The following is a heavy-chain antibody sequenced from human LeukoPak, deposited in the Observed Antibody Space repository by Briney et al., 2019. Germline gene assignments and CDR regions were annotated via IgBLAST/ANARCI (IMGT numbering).Heavy chain of an antibody. V-gene: IGHV3-48*01. Sequence: PGGSLRLSCAASGFTFSSYSMNWVRQAPGKGLEWVSYISSSSSTIYYADSVKGRFTISRDNAKNSLYLQMNSLRGEDTAVYYCARGRYCSGGRCYSDFDYWGQGTLVTVSS. D-gene: IGHD2-15*01. CDR1: GFTFSSYS. J-gene: IGHJ4*02. CDR3: ARGRYCSGGRCYSDFDY. CDR2: ISSSSSTI.